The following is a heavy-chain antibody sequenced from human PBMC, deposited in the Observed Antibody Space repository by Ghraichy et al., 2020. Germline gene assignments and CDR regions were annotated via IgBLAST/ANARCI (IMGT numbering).Heavy chain of an antibody. Sequence: ASVKVSCKASGYTFTGYYMHWVRQAPGQGLEWMGWINPNSGGTNYAQKFQGRVTMTRDTSISTAYMELSRLRSDDTAVYYCARGVDSSGYSIFDYWGQGTLVTVSS. CDR2: INPNSGGT. V-gene: IGHV1-2*02. CDR3: ARGVDSSGYSIFDY. J-gene: IGHJ4*02. D-gene: IGHD3-22*01. CDR1: GYTFTGYY.